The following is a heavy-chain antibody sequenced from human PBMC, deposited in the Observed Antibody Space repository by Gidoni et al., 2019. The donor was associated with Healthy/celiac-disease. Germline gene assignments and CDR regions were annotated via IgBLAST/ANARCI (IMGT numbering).Heavy chain of an antibody. V-gene: IGHV3-30*18. CDR3: AKSYCSGGSCYGTEFDP. CDR1: GFTFSNYG. Sequence: QVQLVESGGGVVQPGRSLSLSSAASGFTFSNYGMHWVRQAPGKGLEWVAVISYDGSNKYYADSVKGRFTISRDNSKNTLYLQMNSLRAEDTAVYYCAKSYCSGGSCYGTEFDPWGQGTLVTVSS. J-gene: IGHJ5*02. D-gene: IGHD2-15*01. CDR2: ISYDGSNK.